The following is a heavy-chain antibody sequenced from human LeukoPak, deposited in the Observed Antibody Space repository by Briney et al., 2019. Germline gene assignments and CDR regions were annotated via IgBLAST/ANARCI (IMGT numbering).Heavy chain of an antibody. CDR3: ARGTTLYYFDY. D-gene: IGHD2-15*01. CDR2: ISNSRSYI. V-gene: IGHV3-21*01. CDR1: GFSLSSYS. Sequence: GGSLRLSCAASGFSLSSYSMNWVRQAPGKGLEWASSISNSRSYIYYADSVKGRFTTSRDNAKNSLYLQMNSLRAEDTAVYYCARGTTLYYFDYWGQGTLVTVSS. J-gene: IGHJ4*02.